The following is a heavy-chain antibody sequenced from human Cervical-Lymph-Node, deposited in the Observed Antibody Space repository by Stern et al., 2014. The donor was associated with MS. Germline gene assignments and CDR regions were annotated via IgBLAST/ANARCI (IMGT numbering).Heavy chain of an antibody. CDR1: GFTLSNYW. Sequence: EVQLEESGGGLVQPGGSRRLSCVGSGFTLSNYWMSWVRQAPGKGLEWVANIKEDGTEKHYVDSVKGRFTISRDNAKNSLYLEMDNLRAEDTALYYCARDSEGFGGGWTYWGQGTLVTVSS. V-gene: IGHV3-7*01. J-gene: IGHJ4*02. CDR2: IKEDGTEK. D-gene: IGHD6-19*01. CDR3: ARDSEGFGGGWTY.